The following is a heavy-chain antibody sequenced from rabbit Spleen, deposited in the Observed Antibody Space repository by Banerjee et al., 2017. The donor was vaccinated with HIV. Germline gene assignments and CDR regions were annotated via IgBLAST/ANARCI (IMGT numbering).Heavy chain of an antibody. CDR1: SFSSSDY. J-gene: IGHJ4*01. D-gene: IGHD1-1*01. V-gene: IGHV1S40*01. CDR2: INTATAKP. CDR3: ARDLVGVIGWNFYL. Sequence: SFSSSDYMCWVRQAPGKGLEWIACINTATAKPVYATWAKGRFTISRTSSTTVTLRMTSLTAADTATYFCARDLVGVIGWNFYLWGQGTLVTVS.